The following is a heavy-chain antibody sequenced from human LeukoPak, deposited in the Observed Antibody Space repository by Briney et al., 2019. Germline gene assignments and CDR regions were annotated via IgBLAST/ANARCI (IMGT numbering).Heavy chain of an antibody. D-gene: IGHD3-22*01. V-gene: IGHV3-11*05. CDR1: GFTFSDYY. CDR3: ARDILEDYYDSSGYSFDY. J-gene: IGHJ4*02. Sequence: GGSLRLSCAASGFTFSDYYMSWIRQAPGKRLEWVSYIGSSSSYTNYADSVKGRFTISRDNAKNSLYLQMNSLRAEDTAVYYCARDILEDYYDSSGYSFDYWGQGTLVTVSS. CDR2: IGSSSSYT.